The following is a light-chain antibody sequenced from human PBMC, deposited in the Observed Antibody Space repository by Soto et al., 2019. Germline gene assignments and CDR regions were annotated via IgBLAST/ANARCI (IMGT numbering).Light chain of an antibody. CDR1: QSIGSN. CDR3: QQYNNWPRGT. CDR2: GAS. V-gene: IGKV3-15*01. Sequence: EIVMTQSPATLSVSPGERATLSCRASQSIGSNVAWYQQKPGQAPRLLIYGASTRATGIPARFSGSGSGTEFTLTISSLQSEDFAVYYCQQYNNWPRGTFGQGTKVDIK. J-gene: IGKJ1*01.